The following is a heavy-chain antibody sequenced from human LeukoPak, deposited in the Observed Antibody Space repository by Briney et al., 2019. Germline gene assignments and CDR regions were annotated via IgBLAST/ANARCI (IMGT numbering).Heavy chain of an antibody. CDR3: ARARTHCSSTSCLWLGFDY. CDR2: INHSGST. D-gene: IGHD2-2*01. CDR1: GGSFSGYY. Sequence: SETLSLTCAVYGGSFSGYYWSWIRQPPGKGLEWIGEINHSGSTNYNPSLKSRVTISVDTSKNQFSLKLSSATAADTAVYYCARARTHCSSTSCLWLGFDYWGQGTLVTVSS. J-gene: IGHJ4*02. V-gene: IGHV4-34*01.